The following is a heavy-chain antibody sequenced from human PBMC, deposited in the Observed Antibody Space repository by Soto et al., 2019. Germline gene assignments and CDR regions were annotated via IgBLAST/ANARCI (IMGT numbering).Heavy chain of an antibody. CDR3: AKAREGYSSPTSRFDP. D-gene: IGHD6-13*01. CDR2: ISGGGGST. J-gene: IGHJ5*02. Sequence: GGSLRLSCAASGFTFSSYAMSWVRQAPGKGLEWVSAISGGGGSTYYADSVKGRFTISRATSKNTLYLQMNSLRAEDTAVYYCAKAREGYSSPTSRFDPWGQGTLVTVSS. V-gene: IGHV3-23*01. CDR1: GFTFSSYA.